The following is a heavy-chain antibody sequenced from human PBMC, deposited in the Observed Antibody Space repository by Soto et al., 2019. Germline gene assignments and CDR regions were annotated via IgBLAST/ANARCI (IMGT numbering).Heavy chain of an antibody. CDR1: GFTFRSTA. Sequence: GGSLRLSCASSGFTFRSTAMSLVRQAPGKGLEWVSTISGNGGTTYYADSVRGRLTISRDNSKNTVYLQMNSLTGEDTAVYYCAHMTGFDYWGQGTLVTVSS. D-gene: IGHD3-9*01. CDR3: AHMTGFDY. J-gene: IGHJ4*02. CDR2: ISGNGGTT. V-gene: IGHV3-23*01.